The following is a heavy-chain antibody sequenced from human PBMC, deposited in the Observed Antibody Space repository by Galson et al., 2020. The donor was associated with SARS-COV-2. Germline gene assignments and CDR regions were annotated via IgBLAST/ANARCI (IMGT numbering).Heavy chain of an antibody. CDR2: MFHTGSP. Sequence: SETLSLTCSVSDTSITTYHWNWIRQSPGRGLEWIGYMFHTGSPDYNPLFESRATVSMDTAKKEFYLRLTSVAANDTAVYYCAGGGKSAIFEFAFDFWGQGILVAVSS. CDR3: AGGGKSAIFEFAFDF. V-gene: IGHV4-59*08. J-gene: IGHJ4*02. CDR1: DTSITTYH. D-gene: IGHD3-3*01.